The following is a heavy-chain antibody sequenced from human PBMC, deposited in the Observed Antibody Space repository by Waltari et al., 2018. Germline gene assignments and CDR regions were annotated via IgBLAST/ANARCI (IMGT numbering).Heavy chain of an antibody. Sequence: QVQLVESGGGVVQPGRSLRLSCAASGFTFSSYGMHWVRQAPGQGLEWVAVIWYDGSNKYYADSVKGRFTISRDNSKNTLYLQMNSLRAEDTAVYYCARDFGGLRLGELSSNYFDYWGQGTLVTVSS. CDR2: IWYDGSNK. D-gene: IGHD3-16*02. CDR3: ARDFGGLRLGELSSNYFDY. J-gene: IGHJ4*02. V-gene: IGHV3-33*01. CDR1: GFTFSSYG.